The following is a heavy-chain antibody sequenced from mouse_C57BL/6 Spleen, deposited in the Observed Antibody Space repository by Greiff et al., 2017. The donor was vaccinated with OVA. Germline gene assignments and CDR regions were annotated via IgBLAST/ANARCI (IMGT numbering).Heavy chain of an antibody. V-gene: IGHV1-80*01. CDR3: ARKEGSSPAWFAY. CDR1: GYAFSSYW. D-gene: IGHD1-1*01. Sequence: QVQLKQSGAELVKPGASVKISCKASGYAFSSYWMNWVKQRPGKGLEWIGQIYPGDGDTNYNGKFKGKATLTADKSSSTAYMQLSSLTSEDSAVYFGARKEGSSPAWFAYWGQGTLVTVSA. CDR2: IYPGDGDT. J-gene: IGHJ3*01.